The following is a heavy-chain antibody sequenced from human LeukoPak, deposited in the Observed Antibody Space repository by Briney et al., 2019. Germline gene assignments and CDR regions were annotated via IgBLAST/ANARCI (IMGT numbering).Heavy chain of an antibody. Sequence: PGGSLRLSCAASGFTVSSNYMSWVRQAPGKGLEWVSVIYSGGSTYYPDSVKGRFTISIDNSKNTLYLQMNSLRAEDTAVYYCASGSYWYYYYYMDVWGKGTTVTVSS. CDR2: IYSGGST. J-gene: IGHJ6*03. CDR3: ASGSYWYYYYYMDV. V-gene: IGHV3-53*01. D-gene: IGHD1-26*01. CDR1: GFTVSSNY.